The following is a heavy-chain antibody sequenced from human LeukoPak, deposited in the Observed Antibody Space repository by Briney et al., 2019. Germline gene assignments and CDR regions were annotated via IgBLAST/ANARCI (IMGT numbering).Heavy chain of an antibody. D-gene: IGHD4-23*01. Sequence: SETLSLTCAVYGGSFSGYYWSWIRQPPGKGLEWIGEINHSGSTNYNPSLKSRVTISVDTSKNQFSLKLSSVTAADTAVYYCAKAYDYGGNSLGYLDYWGQGTLVTVSS. CDR2: INHSGST. V-gene: IGHV4-34*01. CDR3: AKAYDYGGNSLGYLDY. J-gene: IGHJ4*02. CDR1: GGSFSGYY.